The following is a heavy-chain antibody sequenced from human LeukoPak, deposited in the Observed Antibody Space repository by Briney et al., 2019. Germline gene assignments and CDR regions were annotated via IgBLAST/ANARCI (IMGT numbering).Heavy chain of an antibody. D-gene: IGHD4-17*01. CDR2: ISPSGGST. V-gene: IGHV1-46*01. Sequence: GASVKVSCKAFGYTFTGYWMHWVRQAPGQGPEWMGVISPSGGSTVYAQKFQGRVTITADESTSTAYMELSSLRSEDTAVYYCARGGVTVTIPYFDYWGQGTLVTVSS. CDR1: GYTFTGYW. CDR3: ARGGVTVTIPYFDY. J-gene: IGHJ4*02.